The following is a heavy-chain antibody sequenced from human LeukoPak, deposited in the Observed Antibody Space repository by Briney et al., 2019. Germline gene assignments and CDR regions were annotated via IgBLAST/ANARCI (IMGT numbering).Heavy chain of an antibody. CDR2: IYYSGST. J-gene: IGHJ4*02. V-gene: IGHV4-34*01. Sequence: PSETLSLTCAVYGGPFSGYYWSWIRQPPGKGLEWIGTIYYSGSTFYNPSLKSRVTISVDTSKNQFSLKLSSVTAADTAVYYCARVACSSTSCPFDYWGQGTLVTVSS. CDR3: ARVACSSTSCPFDY. D-gene: IGHD2-2*01. CDR1: GGPFSGYY.